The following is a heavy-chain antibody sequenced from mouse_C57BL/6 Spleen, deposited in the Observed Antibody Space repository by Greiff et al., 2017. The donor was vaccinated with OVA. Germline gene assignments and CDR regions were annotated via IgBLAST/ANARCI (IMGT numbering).Heavy chain of an antibody. Sequence: VKLMESGAELVKPGASVKISCKASGYAFSSYWMNWVKQRPGKGLEWIGQIYPGDGDTNYNGKFKGKATLTADKSSSTAYMQLSSLTSEDSAVYFCARQTAQVYFDYWGQGTTLTVSS. V-gene: IGHV1-80*01. J-gene: IGHJ2*01. D-gene: IGHD3-2*02. CDR3: ARQTAQVYFDY. CDR2: IYPGDGDT. CDR1: GYAFSSYW.